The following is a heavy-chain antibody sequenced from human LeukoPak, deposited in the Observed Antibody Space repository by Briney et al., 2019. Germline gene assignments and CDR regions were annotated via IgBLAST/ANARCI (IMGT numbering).Heavy chain of an antibody. CDR1: GFTFSSYT. J-gene: IGHJ4*02. V-gene: IGHV3-23*01. Sequence: PGGSLRLSCAASGFTFSSYTMSWVRQAPGKGLEWVSSIRGSADGTYYADSVKGRFTISRDNSKNTLYLQMNSLRAEDTAVYYCAKDHLFGVVILGFDYWGQGNLVTVSS. CDR3: AKDHLFGVVILGFDY. D-gene: IGHD3-3*01. CDR2: IRGSADGT.